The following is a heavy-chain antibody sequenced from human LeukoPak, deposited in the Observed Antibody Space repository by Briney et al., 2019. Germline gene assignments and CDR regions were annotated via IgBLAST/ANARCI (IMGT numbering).Heavy chain of an antibody. Sequence: ASVKVSCKASGYTFTGYYMHWVRQAPGQGLELMGWINPNSGGTNYAQKLQGRVTMTRDTSISTAYMELSRLRSDDTAVYYCAREMEYCTNGVCYTGADYFKNWGQGTLVTVSS. D-gene: IGHD2-8*01. CDR3: AREMEYCTNGVCYTGADYFKN. CDR2: INPNSGGT. J-gene: IGHJ1*01. V-gene: IGHV1-2*02. CDR1: GYTFTGYY.